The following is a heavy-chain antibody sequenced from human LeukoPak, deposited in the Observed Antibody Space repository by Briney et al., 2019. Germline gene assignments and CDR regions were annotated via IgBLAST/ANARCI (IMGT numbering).Heavy chain of an antibody. CDR1: GGSISSGSYY. V-gene: IGHV4-61*02. CDR3: ARECIMITFGGVIAYNWFDP. D-gene: IGHD3-16*02. Sequence: SETLSLTCTVSGGSISSGSYYWSWIRQPAGKGLEWIGRIYTSGSTNYNPSLKSRVTISVGTSKNQFSLKLSSMTAADTAVYYCARECIMITFGGVIAYNWFDPWGQGTLVTVSS. CDR2: IYTSGST. J-gene: IGHJ5*02.